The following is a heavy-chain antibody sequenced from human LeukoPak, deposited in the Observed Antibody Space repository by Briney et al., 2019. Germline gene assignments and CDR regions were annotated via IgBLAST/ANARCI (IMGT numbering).Heavy chain of an antibody. CDR3: ARPRDFGLKFPFQH. V-gene: IGHV4-61*01. J-gene: IGHJ1*01. D-gene: IGHD3/OR15-3a*01. CDR2: IYYSGST. CDR1: GGSISSSSYY. Sequence: SETLSLTCTVSGGSISSSSYYWSWIRQPPGKGLEWIGYIYYSGSTNYNPSLKSRVTISVDTSKNQFSLKLSSVTAADTAVYYCARPRDFGLKFPFQHWGQGTLVTVSS.